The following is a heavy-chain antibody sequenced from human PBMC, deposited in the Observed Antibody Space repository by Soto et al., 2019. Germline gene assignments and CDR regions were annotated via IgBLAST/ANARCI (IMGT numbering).Heavy chain of an antibody. Sequence: EVQLVESGGGLVQPGGSLRLSCAASGFTFSSYWMSWVRQAPGKGLEWVANIKQDGSEKYYVDSVKGRFTISRDNAKNSLYLQMNSLRAEDTAVYYCARAWAWELQGGAFDIWGQGTMVTVSS. J-gene: IGHJ3*02. D-gene: IGHD1-26*01. CDR1: GFTFSSYW. CDR3: ARAWAWELQGGAFDI. CDR2: IKQDGSEK. V-gene: IGHV3-7*05.